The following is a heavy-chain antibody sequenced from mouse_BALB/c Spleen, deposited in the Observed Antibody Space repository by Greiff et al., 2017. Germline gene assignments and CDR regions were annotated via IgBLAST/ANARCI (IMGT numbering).Heavy chain of an antibody. Sequence: VQLQQPGAELVKPGASVKLSCKASGYTFTSYWMHWVKQRPGQGLEWIGEIDPSDSYTDYNQKFKGKATLTVDKSSSTAYMQLSSLTSEDSAVYYCARGSSYWGQGTLVTVSA. V-gene: IGHV1-69*02. D-gene: IGHD1-1*01. CDR1: GYTFTSYW. J-gene: IGHJ3*01. CDR2: IDPSDSYT. CDR3: ARGSSY.